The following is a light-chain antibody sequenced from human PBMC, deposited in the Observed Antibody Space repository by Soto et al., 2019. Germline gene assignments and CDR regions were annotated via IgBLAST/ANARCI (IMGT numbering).Light chain of an antibody. V-gene: IGKV2-28*01. Sequence: DVVMTQSPLSLPVTLGQPASISCRSSQGLLYSDGNNSLNWYLQKPGQSPQLLIYLGSDRSSGVPDRFSGSGSGADFTLKISRVEAEDVGIYYCMQALETPITFGQGTRLEIK. CDR1: QGLLYSDGNNS. CDR3: MQALETPIT. J-gene: IGKJ5*01. CDR2: LGS.